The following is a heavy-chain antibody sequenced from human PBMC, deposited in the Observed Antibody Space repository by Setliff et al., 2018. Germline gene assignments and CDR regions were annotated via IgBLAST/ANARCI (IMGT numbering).Heavy chain of an antibody. J-gene: IGHJ4*02. V-gene: IGHV1-3*04. CDR1: GYTFTAYD. Sequence: ASVKVSCKASGYTFTAYDIHWMRQAPGQRLEWMGFIYTDNGNTKYSKNFQDRVAITRDTSASTAYMELSSLTSEDTAVYFCARGSRGFDYWGQGALVTVSS. CDR3: ARGSRGFDY. CDR2: IYTDNGNT.